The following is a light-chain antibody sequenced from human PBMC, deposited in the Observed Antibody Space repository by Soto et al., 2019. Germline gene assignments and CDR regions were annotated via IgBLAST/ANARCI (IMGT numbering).Light chain of an antibody. CDR1: QSVSSTY. CDR3: QQYGSSLFT. Sequence: EILLTQSPGTLSLSPGERATLSCRASQSVSSTYLAWYQQKPGQAPRVLIYGASSRATGIPDRFSGGGSGTDFTLTISRLEPEDFAVYYCQQYGSSLFTFGPGTKVDIK. CDR2: GAS. V-gene: IGKV3-20*01. J-gene: IGKJ3*01.